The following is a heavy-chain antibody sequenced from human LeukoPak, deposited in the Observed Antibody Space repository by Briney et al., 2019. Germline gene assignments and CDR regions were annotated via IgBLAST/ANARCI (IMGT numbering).Heavy chain of an antibody. D-gene: IGHD2-2*01. Sequence: SETLSLTCAVYGGSFGGYYWSWIRQPPGKGLEWIGEINHSGSTNYNPSLKSRVTISVDTSKNQFSLKLSSVTAADTAVYYCARAVPQYCSSTSCRGAFDIWGQGTMVTVSS. CDR1: GGSFGGYY. V-gene: IGHV4-34*01. CDR3: ARAVPQYCSSTSCRGAFDI. CDR2: INHSGST. J-gene: IGHJ3*02.